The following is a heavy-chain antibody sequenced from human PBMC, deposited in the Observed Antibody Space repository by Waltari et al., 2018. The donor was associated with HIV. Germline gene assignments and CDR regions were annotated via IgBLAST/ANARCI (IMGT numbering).Heavy chain of an antibody. CDR2: ISGSGGST. CDR1: GFTFSSYA. V-gene: IGHV3-23*01. CDR3: AKGVRAGDYYYYYGMDV. J-gene: IGHJ6*02. Sequence: GGGLVQPGGSLRLSCAASGFTFSSYAMSWVRQAPGKGLEWVSAISGSGGSTYYADSVKGRFTISRDNSKNTLYLQMNSLRAEDTAVYYCAKGVRAGDYYYYYGMDVWGQGTTVTVSS. D-gene: IGHD6-19*01.